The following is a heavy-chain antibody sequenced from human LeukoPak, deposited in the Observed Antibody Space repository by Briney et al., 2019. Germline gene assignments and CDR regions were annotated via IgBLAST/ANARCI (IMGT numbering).Heavy chain of an antibody. CDR2: ISAYNGNT. CDR3: ARDCSSTSCYKGNFDY. D-gene: IGHD2-2*02. CDR1: GGTFSSYA. J-gene: IGHJ4*02. Sequence: ASVKVSCKASGGTFSSYAISWVRQAPGQGLEWMGWISAYNGNTNYAQKLQGRVTMTTDTSTSTAYMELRSLRSDDTAVYYCARDCSSTSCYKGNFDYWGQGTLVTVSS. V-gene: IGHV1-18*01.